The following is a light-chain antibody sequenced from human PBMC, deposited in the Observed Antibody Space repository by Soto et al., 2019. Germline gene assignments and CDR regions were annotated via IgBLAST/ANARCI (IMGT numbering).Light chain of an antibody. Sequence: QSALTQPASVSGSPGQSITISCTGTSSDIGRYDYVSWYQQLPGKAPKLIIYRVINRPSGVSDRFSGSKSCNSASLSISGLQPEDEASYFCCSYTSATTWVFGGGTKLTVL. J-gene: IGLJ3*02. CDR2: RVI. V-gene: IGLV2-14*03. CDR3: CSYTSATTWV. CDR1: SSDIGRYDY.